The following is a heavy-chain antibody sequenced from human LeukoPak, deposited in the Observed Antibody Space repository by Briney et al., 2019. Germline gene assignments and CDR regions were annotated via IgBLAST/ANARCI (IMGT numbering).Heavy chain of an antibody. CDR1: GYSISNGYY. CDR3: ARVGKWELLRRFYYYYYYMDV. Sequence: SETLSLTCTVSGYSISNGYYWGWIRQPPGKGLEWIGSLYHSGSTYYNPSLKSRVSISIDTSKNQFSLKLTSVTAADTAVYYCARVGKWELLRRFYYYYYYMDVWGKGTTATVSS. D-gene: IGHD1-26*01. V-gene: IGHV4-38-2*02. CDR2: LYHSGST. J-gene: IGHJ6*03.